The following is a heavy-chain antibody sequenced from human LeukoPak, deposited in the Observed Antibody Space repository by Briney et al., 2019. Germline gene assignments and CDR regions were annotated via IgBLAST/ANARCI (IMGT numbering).Heavy chain of an antibody. CDR3: ARELSQIVWGGLDY. V-gene: IGHV3-33*05. CDR2: IQNDASTE. D-gene: IGHD2-21*01. J-gene: IGHJ4*02. CDR1: EFIFSHYG. Sequence: GGSLRLSCAASEFIFSHYGMHWVRQAPGKGLEWVAVIQNDASTENFADSVKGRFTISRDNSKNTVFLQMNSLRVEDTAVYYCARELSQIVWGGLDYGGQGTLVSVSS.